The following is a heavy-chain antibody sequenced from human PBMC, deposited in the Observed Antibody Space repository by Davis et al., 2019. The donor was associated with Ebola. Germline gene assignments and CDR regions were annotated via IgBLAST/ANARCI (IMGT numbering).Heavy chain of an antibody. CDR2: ISSSSSYI. CDR3: ARGQLAARPGYYYGMDI. CDR1: GFTFSSYS. V-gene: IGHV3-21*01. D-gene: IGHD6-6*01. Sequence: GGSLRLSCAASGFTFSSYSMNWVRQAPGKGLEWVSSISSSSSYIYYADSVKGRFTISRDNAKNSLYLQMNSLRAEDTAVYYCARGQLAARPGYYYGMDIWGQGTMVTVSS. J-gene: IGHJ6*02.